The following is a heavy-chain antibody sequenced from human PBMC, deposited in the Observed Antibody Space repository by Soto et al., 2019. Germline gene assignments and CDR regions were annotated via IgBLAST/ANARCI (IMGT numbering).Heavy chain of an antibody. CDR1: GFTFSNSV. J-gene: IGHJ5*02. CDR2: ITASGDVE. D-gene: IGHD6-6*01. V-gene: IGHV3-23*01. CDR3: AKGSSRAGYP. Sequence: EVQLLESGGDLVQPGGSLRLSCTASGFTFSNSVMTWVRQAPGKGLDWVSSITASGDVEAYADSVRARFSISRDNSKNTMSLQMSRQRVDDTAVYYCAKGSSRAGYPWGQGTLVTVSS.